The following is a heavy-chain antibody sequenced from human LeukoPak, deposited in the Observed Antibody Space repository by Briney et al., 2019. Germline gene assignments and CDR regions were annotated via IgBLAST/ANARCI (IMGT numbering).Heavy chain of an antibody. D-gene: IGHD2-2*01. CDR1: GFTFSTYW. CDR3: ARERSGSSCQDC. V-gene: IGHV3-7*01. J-gene: IGHJ4*02. Sequence: GGSLRLSCAASGFTFSTYWMSWLRQAPGKGLEWVANTKQDGSEKSYVDSVRGRFTISRDNAKNSLYLQINGLRAEDTAVYYCARERSGSSCQDCWGRGTLVTVSS. CDR2: TKQDGSEK.